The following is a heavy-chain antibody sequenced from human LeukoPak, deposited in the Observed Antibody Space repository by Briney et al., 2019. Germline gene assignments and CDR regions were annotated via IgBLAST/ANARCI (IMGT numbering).Heavy chain of an antibody. J-gene: IGHJ6*04. CDR1: GFTFSSYW. V-gene: IGHV3-7*03. CDR2: IKQDGSEK. Sequence: PGGSLRFSCAASGFTFSSYWMSWVRQAPGKGLEWVANIKQDGSEKYYVDSVKGRFTISRDNAKNSLYLQMNSLRAEDTAVYYCARDQGEVVAATYYYYYGMDVWGKGTTVTVSS. D-gene: IGHD2-15*01. CDR3: ARDQGEVVAATYYYYYGMDV.